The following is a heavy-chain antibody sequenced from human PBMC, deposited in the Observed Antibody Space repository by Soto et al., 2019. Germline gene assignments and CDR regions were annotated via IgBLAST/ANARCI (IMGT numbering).Heavy chain of an antibody. CDR2: INGDGSGT. Sequence: VQLVESGGVLVQPGGSLRLSCAASGFTFSIYCMLWVRQAPGKGLEWVSRINGDGSGTNDADAVKGPFTISRDKAKNTLYLQGNSLRAEDTAMYFCARGLYRDYGYDYWGQGTLVTVSS. D-gene: IGHD3-10*01. CDR3: ARGLYRDYGYDY. CDR1: GFTFSIYC. V-gene: IGHV3-74*01. J-gene: IGHJ4*02.